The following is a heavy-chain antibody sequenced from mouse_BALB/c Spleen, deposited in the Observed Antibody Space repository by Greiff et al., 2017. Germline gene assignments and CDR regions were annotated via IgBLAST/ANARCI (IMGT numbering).Heavy chain of an antibody. CDR1: GFNIKDYY. Sequence: EVQLQQSGAELVRSGASVKLSCTASGFNIKDYYMHWVKQRPEQGLEWIGWIDPENGDTEYAPKFQGKATMTADTSSNTAYLQLSSLTSEDTAVYYCARSDYYGSSYAWFAYWGQGTLVTVSA. CDR3: ARSDYYGSSYAWFAY. J-gene: IGHJ3*01. D-gene: IGHD1-1*01. V-gene: IGHV14-4*02. CDR2: IDPENGDT.